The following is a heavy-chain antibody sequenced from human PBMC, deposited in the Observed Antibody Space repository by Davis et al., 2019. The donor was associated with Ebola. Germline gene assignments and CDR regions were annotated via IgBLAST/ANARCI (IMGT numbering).Heavy chain of an antibody. D-gene: IGHD3-3*01. V-gene: IGHV4-34*01. Sequence: GSLRLSCAVYGGSFSGYYWSWIRQPPGKGLEWIGQINHSGSTNYNPSLKSRVTISVDKSKNQFSLRLSSVTAADTAVYYCASSVFGVVLAPYYFDYWGHGSLVTVSS. CDR3: ASSVFGVVLAPYYFDY. CDR1: GGSFSGYY. CDR2: INHSGST. J-gene: IGHJ4*01.